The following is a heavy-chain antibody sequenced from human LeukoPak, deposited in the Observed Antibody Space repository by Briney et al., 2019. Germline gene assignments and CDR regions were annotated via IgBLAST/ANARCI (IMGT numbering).Heavy chain of an antibody. CDR3: TKDVVPDSGWDLDY. CDR1: GFTFSTYS. J-gene: IGHJ4*02. Sequence: GGSPRLSCAASGFTFSTYSMTWVRQGPGKGLEWVSSIYPNGGSTFYADSVKGRFTISRDNSKNTLYLQMSSLRTEDAAIYYCTKDVVPDSGWDLDYWGQGTLVTASS. D-gene: IGHD6-19*01. CDR2: IYPNGGST. V-gene: IGHV3-23*01.